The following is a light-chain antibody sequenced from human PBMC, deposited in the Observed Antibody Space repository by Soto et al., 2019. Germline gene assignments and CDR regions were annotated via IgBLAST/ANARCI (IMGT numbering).Light chain of an antibody. CDR1: QSVSSSY. J-gene: IGKJ4*01. V-gene: IGKV3-15*01. CDR2: AAS. Sequence: EIVMTQSPATLSVSPGERATLSCRASQSVSSSYLAWYQQKPGQAPRLLISAASTRAAGIPARFSGSGSGTDFTLTISGLQSEDFAVYYCQQYSIWPQTFGGGTKVEIK. CDR3: QQYSIWPQT.